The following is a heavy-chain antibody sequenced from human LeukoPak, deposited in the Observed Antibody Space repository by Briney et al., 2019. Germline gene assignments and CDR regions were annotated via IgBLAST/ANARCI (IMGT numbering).Heavy chain of an antibody. CDR3: ARDPPAYDSSGYYIPNFDY. D-gene: IGHD3-22*01. Sequence: ASVKVSCKASGGTLISYAISWVRQAPGQGLEWMGGIIPIFGTANYAQKFQGRVTITADESTSTAYMELSSLRSEDTAVYYCARDPPAYDSSGYYIPNFDYWGQGTLVTVSS. J-gene: IGHJ4*02. CDR1: GGTLISYA. V-gene: IGHV1-69*13. CDR2: IIPIFGTA.